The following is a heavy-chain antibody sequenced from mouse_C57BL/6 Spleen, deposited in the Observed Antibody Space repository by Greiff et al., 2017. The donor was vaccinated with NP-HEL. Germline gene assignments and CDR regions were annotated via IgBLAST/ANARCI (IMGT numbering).Heavy chain of an antibody. V-gene: IGHV5-6*01. CDR3: ARDYDGYFDV. CDR2: ISSGGSYP. Sequence: EVKLVESGGDLVKPGGSLKLSCAASGFAFSSYGMSWVRQTPDKRLAWVATISSGGSYPYYPDSVKGRFTISRDNAKNTLYLQMSSLKSEDTAMYYCARDYDGYFDVWGTGTTVTVSS. J-gene: IGHJ1*03. CDR1: GFAFSSYG. D-gene: IGHD2-4*01.